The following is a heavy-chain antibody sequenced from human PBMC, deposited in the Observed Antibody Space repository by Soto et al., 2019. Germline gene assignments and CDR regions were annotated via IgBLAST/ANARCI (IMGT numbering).Heavy chain of an antibody. J-gene: IGHJ4*02. CDR2: MSYDGSNE. V-gene: IGHV3-30*18. CDR1: GFTFSHYA. D-gene: IGHD1-26*01. CDR3: AKDGSHNFDY. Sequence: QVQLVESGGGVVQPGRARRVSCAASGFTFSHYAMHWVRQVPGKGLEWVALMSYDGSNEYYAASVKGRFNISRDNSNNTLYLQMNSLRAEDTAVYYCAKDGSHNFDYWGQGTLVTVSS.